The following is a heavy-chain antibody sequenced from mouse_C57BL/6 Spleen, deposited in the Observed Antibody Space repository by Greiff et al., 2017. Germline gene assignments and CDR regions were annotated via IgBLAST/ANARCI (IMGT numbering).Heavy chain of an antibody. D-gene: IGHD4-1*01. CDR3: ARRGLGYWYFDV. CDR1: GYTFTSYW. J-gene: IGHJ1*03. V-gene: IGHV1-53*01. Sequence: QVQLQQSGTELVKPGASVKLSCKASGYTFTSYWMHWVKQRPGQGLEWIGNINPSNGGTNYNEKFKSKATLTVDKSSSTAYMQLRSLPSEDSAVYYCARRGLGYWYFDVWGTGTTVTVSS. CDR2: INPSNGGT.